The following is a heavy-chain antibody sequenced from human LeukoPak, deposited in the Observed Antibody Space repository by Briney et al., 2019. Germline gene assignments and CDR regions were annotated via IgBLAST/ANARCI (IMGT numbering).Heavy chain of an antibody. Sequence: SETLSLTCTVSGGSISSGSYYWSWIRQPAGKGLEWIGRIYTSGSTNYNPSLKSRVTISVDTSKNQFSLKLSSVTAADTAVYYCARDVAMVRGSGVRDWGQGTLVTVSS. D-gene: IGHD3-10*01. V-gene: IGHV4-61*02. CDR3: ARDVAMVRGSGVRD. J-gene: IGHJ4*02. CDR2: IYTSGST. CDR1: GGSISSGSYY.